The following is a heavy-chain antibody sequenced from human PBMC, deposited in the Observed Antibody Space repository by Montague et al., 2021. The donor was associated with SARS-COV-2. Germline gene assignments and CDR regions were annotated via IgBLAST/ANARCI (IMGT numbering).Heavy chain of an antibody. J-gene: IGHJ2*01. CDR3: AKEVPRWYFDL. CDR1: GFTFSIYA. CDR2: IGDRGINT. V-gene: IGHV3-64*02. Sequence: SLRLSCAASGFTFSIYAIHWVRQAPGKGLEYVSAIGDRGINTYYADSVKGRFTISRDDSKNTVYLQMGSLKTEDMAVYYCAKEVPRWYFDLWSRGTPVTVSS.